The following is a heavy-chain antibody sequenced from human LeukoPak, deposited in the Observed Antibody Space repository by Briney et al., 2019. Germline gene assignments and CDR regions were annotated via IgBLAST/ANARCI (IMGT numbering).Heavy chain of an antibody. CDR2: ISSSSSYI. V-gene: IGHV3-21*01. Sequence: QTGGSLRLSCAASGFTLSSYSMNWVRQAPGKGLEWVSSISSSSSYIYYADSVKGRFTISRDNAKNSLYLQMNSLRAEDTAVYYCARAPEPYYGMDVWGQGTTVTVSS. J-gene: IGHJ6*02. CDR3: ARAPEPYYGMDV. D-gene: IGHD1-14*01. CDR1: GFTLSSYS.